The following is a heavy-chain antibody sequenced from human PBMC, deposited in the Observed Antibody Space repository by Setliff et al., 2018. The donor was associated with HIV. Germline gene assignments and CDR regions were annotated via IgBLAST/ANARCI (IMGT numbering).Heavy chain of an antibody. CDR3: ARRRGQKATGWYYFDF. D-gene: IGHD6-19*01. CDR2: IYHSGNT. Sequence: PSETLSLTCSVSGGPITSNTYFWEWIRQAPGKGLEWIGSIYHSGNTYYNPSLKSRVSISVDTSKRQFSLKLTSVTAGDSALYYCARRRGQKATGWYYFDFWGQGALVTVS. V-gene: IGHV4-39*01. CDR1: GGPITSNTYF. J-gene: IGHJ4*02.